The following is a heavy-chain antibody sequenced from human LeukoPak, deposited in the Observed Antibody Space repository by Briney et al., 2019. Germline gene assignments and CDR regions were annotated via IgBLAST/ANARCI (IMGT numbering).Heavy chain of an antibody. CDR1: GFTFSSYA. Sequence: GGSLRLSCAASGFTFSSYAMSWVRQAPGKGLEWVAVISYDGSNKYYADSVKGRFTISRDNSKNTLYLQMNSLRAEDTAVYYCARGPVVPAAFFDYWGQGTLVTVSS. D-gene: IGHD2-2*01. CDR3: ARGPVVPAAFFDY. CDR2: ISYDGSNK. J-gene: IGHJ4*02. V-gene: IGHV3-30-3*01.